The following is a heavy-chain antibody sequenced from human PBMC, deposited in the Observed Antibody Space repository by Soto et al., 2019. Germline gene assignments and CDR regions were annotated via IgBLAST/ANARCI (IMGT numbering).Heavy chain of an antibody. V-gene: IGHV4-30-2*01. CDR2: IYHSGST. Sequence: QLQLQESGSGLVKPSQTLSLTCAVSGGSISSGGYSWSWIRQPPGKGLEWIGYIYHSGSTYYNPSLKSRVTISVDRSKNQFSLKLSSVTAADTAVYYCARGSVLLWFVELHAFDIWGQGTMVTVSS. CDR3: ARGSVLLWFVELHAFDI. J-gene: IGHJ3*02. D-gene: IGHD3-10*01. CDR1: GGSISSGGYS.